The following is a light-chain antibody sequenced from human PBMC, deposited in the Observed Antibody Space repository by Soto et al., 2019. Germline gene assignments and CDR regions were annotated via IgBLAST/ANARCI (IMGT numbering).Light chain of an antibody. Sequence: EIVLTQSPGTLSLSPGERATLSCRTSHSVTSNYLAWYQQRPGQAPRLLIYGASSRATGIPDRFSGSGSGTDFPRTISRLEPEDFAVFYCQQYENSPYPFGQGTKLEIK. V-gene: IGKV3-20*01. CDR2: GAS. J-gene: IGKJ2*01. CDR1: HSVTSNY. CDR3: QQYENSPYP.